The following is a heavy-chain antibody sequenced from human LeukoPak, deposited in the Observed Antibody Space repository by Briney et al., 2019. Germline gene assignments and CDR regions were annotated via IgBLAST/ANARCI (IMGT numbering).Heavy chain of an antibody. Sequence: ASVNVSFKASGYTFTSYGISWVRQAPGQGLEWMGWISAYNGNTNYAQKLQGRVTMTTDTSTSTAYMELRSLRSDDTAVYYCARETSSSSWTYFDYWGQGTLVTVSS. CDR2: ISAYNGNT. CDR1: GYTFTSYG. J-gene: IGHJ4*02. V-gene: IGHV1-18*01. CDR3: ARETSSSSWTYFDY. D-gene: IGHD6-13*01.